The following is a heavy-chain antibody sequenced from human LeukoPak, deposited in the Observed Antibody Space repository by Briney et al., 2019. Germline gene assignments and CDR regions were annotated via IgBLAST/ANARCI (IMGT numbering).Heavy chain of an antibody. J-gene: IGHJ1*01. D-gene: IGHD6-19*01. Sequence: GGSLRLSCAASGFTFSDYYMSWIRQAPGKGLEWVSYISSSGSTIYYTDSVKGRFTISRDNSKNTLYLQMNSLRAEDTAVYYCAKALDQWLVGSWGQGTLVTVSS. CDR1: GFTFSDYY. CDR3: AKALDQWLVGS. CDR2: ISSSGSTI. V-gene: IGHV3-11*01.